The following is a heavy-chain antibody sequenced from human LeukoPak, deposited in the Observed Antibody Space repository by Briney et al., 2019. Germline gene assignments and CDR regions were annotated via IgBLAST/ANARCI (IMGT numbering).Heavy chain of an antibody. V-gene: IGHV4-34*01. D-gene: IGHD1/OR15-1a*01. J-gene: IGHJ6*03. CDR1: GGSFSGYY. Sequence: SETLSLTCAVYGGSFSGYYWSWIRQPPGKGLEWIGEINHSGSTNYNPSLKSRVTISVDTSKNQFSLKLSSVTAADTAVYYCARCLRTYYYYMDVWGQGTTVTVSS. CDR2: INHSGST. CDR3: ARCLRTYYYYMDV.